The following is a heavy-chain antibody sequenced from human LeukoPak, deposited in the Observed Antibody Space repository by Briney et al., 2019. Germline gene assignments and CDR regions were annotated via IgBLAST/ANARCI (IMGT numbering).Heavy chain of an antibody. Sequence: APVKVSCKASGYTFINYGITWVRQAPGQGLEWVGWISAYNGDTNYAQKLQGRVTMTTDTSTSTAYMELRSLRSDDTALYYCARFDFDFWSGRSFDPWGQGTLVTVSS. CDR1: GYTFINYG. D-gene: IGHD3-3*01. CDR3: ARFDFDFWSGRSFDP. V-gene: IGHV1-18*01. CDR2: ISAYNGDT. J-gene: IGHJ5*02.